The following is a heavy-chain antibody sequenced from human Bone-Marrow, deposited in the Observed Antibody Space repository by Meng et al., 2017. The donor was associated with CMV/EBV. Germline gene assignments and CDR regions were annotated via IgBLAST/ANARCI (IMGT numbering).Heavy chain of an antibody. V-gene: IGHV1-69*05. CDR3: ARDSSGSYYRLDY. J-gene: IGHJ4*02. Sequence: SVKVSCKASGYTFTGYYMHWVRQAPGQGLEWMGWIIPIFGTANYAQKFQGRVTITTDESTTTAYMELSSLRSEDTAVYYCARDSSGSYYRLDYWGQGTLVTVSS. D-gene: IGHD1-26*01. CDR2: IIPIFGTA. CDR1: GYTFTGYY.